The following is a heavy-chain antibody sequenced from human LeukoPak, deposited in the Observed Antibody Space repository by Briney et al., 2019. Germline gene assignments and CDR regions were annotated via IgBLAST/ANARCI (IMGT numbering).Heavy chain of an antibody. Sequence: SQTLSLTCTVSGGSISSGDYYWSWIRQPPGKGLEWIGYIYYSGSTYYNPSLKSRVTISVDTSKNQFSLKLSSVTAADTAVYYCARAYCSGDCYRYYYYYMDVWGKGTTVTVSS. CDR2: IYYSGST. D-gene: IGHD2-21*01. V-gene: IGHV4-30-4*08. J-gene: IGHJ6*03. CDR3: ARAYCSGDCYRYYYYYMDV. CDR1: GGSISSGDYY.